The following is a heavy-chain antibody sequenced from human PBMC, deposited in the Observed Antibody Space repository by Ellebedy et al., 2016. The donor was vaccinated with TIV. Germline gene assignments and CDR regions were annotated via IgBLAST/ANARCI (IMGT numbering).Heavy chain of an antibody. D-gene: IGHD2-21*01. Sequence: GESLKISCAASGFTFSYYAMVWVRLTPGKGLEWVAGISGSGDDTYYGDFVKGRFTISRDNSRGTLYLQMNRLRAEDTATYYCARGGESYWVPKGDYWGQGTLVTVSS. J-gene: IGHJ4*02. V-gene: IGHV3-23*01. CDR2: ISGSGDDT. CDR1: GFTFSYYA. CDR3: ARGGESYWVPKGDY.